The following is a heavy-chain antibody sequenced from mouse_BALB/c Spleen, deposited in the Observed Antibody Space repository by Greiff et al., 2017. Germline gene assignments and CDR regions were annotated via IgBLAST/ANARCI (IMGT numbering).Heavy chain of an antibody. J-gene: IGHJ4*01. CDR1: GYTFTSYT. CDR3: ARGLRPAMDY. CDR2: INPSSGYT. D-gene: IGHD2-4*01. V-gene: IGHV1-4*01. Sequence: QVQLQQSGAELARPGASVKMSCKASGYTFTSYTMHWVKQRPGQGLEWIGYINPSSGYTNYNQKFKDKATLTADNSSSTAYMQLSSLTSEDSAVYYCARGLRPAMDYWGQGTSVTVSS.